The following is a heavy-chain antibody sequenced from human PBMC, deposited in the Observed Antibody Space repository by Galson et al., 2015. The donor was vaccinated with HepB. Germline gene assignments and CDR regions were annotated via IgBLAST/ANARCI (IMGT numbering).Heavy chain of an antibody. J-gene: IGHJ4*02. CDR2: ISYDGSNK. CDR3: ARDAYSSSSGNPGN. CDR1: GFTFSSYA. Sequence: SLRLSCAASGFTFSSYATHWVRQAPGKGLEWVAVISYDGSNKYYADSVKGRFTISRDNSKNTLYLQMNSLRAEDTAVYYCARDAYSSSSGNPGNWGQGTLVTVSS. V-gene: IGHV3-30-3*01. D-gene: IGHD6-6*01.